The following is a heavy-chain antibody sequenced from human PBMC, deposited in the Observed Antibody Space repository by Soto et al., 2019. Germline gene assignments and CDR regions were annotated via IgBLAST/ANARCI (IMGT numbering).Heavy chain of an antibody. CDR1: GFTFSSYS. J-gene: IGHJ6*02. V-gene: IGHV3-21*01. CDR3: ARDTPGHYXFWSGYSGYYYYYGMDV. CDR2: ISSSSSYI. Sequence: GGSLRLSCAASGFTFSSYSMNWVRQAPGKGLEWVSSISSSSSYIYYADSVKGRFTISRDNAKNSLYLQMNSLRAEDTAVYYCARDTPGHYXFWSGYSGYYYYYGMDVWGLGTTVTVSS. D-gene: IGHD3-3*01.